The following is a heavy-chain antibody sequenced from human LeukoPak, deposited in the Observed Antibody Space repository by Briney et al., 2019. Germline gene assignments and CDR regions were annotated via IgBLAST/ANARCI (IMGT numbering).Heavy chain of an antibody. CDR1: GFTFSNYW. CDR2: INTDGSST. Sequence: PGGSLRLSCAASGFTFSNYWMHWVRQAPGKGLVWVSRINTDGSSTNYADSVKGRFTISRDNAKNTLYLQMNSLRAEDTAVYYCARGALHAFDIWGQGTMVTVSS. CDR3: ARGALHAFDI. J-gene: IGHJ3*02. V-gene: IGHV3-74*01.